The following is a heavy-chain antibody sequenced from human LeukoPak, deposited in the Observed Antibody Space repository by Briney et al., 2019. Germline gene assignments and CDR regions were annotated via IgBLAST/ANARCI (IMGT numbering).Heavy chain of an antibody. V-gene: IGHV1-46*01. D-gene: IGHD3-3*01. CDR2: INPSGGST. J-gene: IGHJ4*02. CDR3: ARAPITIFGVVSIDY. CDR1: GYTFTSYY. Sequence: ASVEVSCKASGYTFTSYYMHWVRQAPGQGLEWMGIINPSGGSTSYAQKFQGRVTMTRDTSTSTVYMELSSLRSEDTAVYYCARAPITIFGVVSIDYWGQGTLVTVSS.